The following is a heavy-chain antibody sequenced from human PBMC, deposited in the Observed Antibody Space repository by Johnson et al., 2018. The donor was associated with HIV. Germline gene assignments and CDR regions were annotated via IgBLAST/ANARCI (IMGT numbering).Heavy chain of an antibody. V-gene: IGHV3-66*01. CDR2: IYSGDRT. D-gene: IGHD6-19*01. CDR1: GFTVRTNY. J-gene: IGHJ3*02. CDR3: AGRSSAWYEDAFDI. Sequence: VQLVESGGGLVQPGGSLRLACATSGFTVRTNYMNWVRQAPGKGLEWVSVIYSGDRTYSAVSVKGRFTISRDSSKNTLFLQMNSLRVEDTAIYYCAGRSSAWYEDAFDIWGQGTMVTVSS.